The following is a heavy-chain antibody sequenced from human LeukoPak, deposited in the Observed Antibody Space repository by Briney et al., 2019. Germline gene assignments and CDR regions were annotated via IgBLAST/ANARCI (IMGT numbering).Heavy chain of an antibody. D-gene: IGHD1-26*01. V-gene: IGHV3-11*01. CDR3: AKDRSIGTYYTFDH. CDR1: GFTFSDYY. CDR2: ISSSSSTI. Sequence: GGSLRLSCVASGFTFSDYYMSWIRQAPGKGLEWVSYISSSSSTIYYADSVKGRFTISRDNAKNSVDLQMNSLRAEDTAVYYCAKDRSIGTYYTFDHWGQGTLVTVSS. J-gene: IGHJ4*02.